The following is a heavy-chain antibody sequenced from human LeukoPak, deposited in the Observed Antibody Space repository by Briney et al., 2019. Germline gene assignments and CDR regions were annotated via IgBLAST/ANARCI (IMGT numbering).Heavy chain of an antibody. Sequence: SVKVSCKASGGTFSSYAISWVRQAPGQGLEWMGGIIPIFGTANYAQKFQGRVTITADESTSTAYMELSSLRSEDTAVYYCARDVHIPVVVTAIYYGMDVWGQGTTVTVSS. D-gene: IGHD2-21*02. CDR1: GGTFSSYA. CDR2: IIPIFGTA. J-gene: IGHJ6*02. CDR3: ARDVHIPVVVTAIYYGMDV. V-gene: IGHV1-69*13.